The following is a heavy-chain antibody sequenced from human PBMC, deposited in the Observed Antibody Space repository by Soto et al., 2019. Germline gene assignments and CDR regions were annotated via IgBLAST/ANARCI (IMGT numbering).Heavy chain of an antibody. Sequence: EVQLVESGGGLVKPGGSLRLSCAASGFTFSSYSMNWVRQAPGKALEWVSSISSSSSYIYYADSVKGRFTISRDNAKNSLYLQMNSLRAEDTAVYYCARPDYYDSSGYYAPGYWGQGTLVTVSS. D-gene: IGHD3-22*01. V-gene: IGHV3-21*01. CDR2: ISSSSSYI. J-gene: IGHJ4*02. CDR1: GFTFSSYS. CDR3: ARPDYYDSSGYYAPGY.